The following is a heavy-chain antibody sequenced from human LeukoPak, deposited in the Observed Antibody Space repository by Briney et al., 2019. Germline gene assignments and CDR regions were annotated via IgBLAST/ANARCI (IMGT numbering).Heavy chain of an antibody. Sequence: ASVKVSCKASGYTFSSYYMHWVRQAPGQGLEWRGIINPSGCSTSYAQKFQGRVTMTRDTSTSTVYMELSSLRSEDTAVYYCAREGGDIVVVVAATSHNWFDPWGQGTLVTVSS. CDR1: GYTFSSYY. J-gene: IGHJ5*02. V-gene: IGHV1-46*01. D-gene: IGHD2-15*01. CDR3: AREGGDIVVVVAATSHNWFDP. CDR2: INPSGCST.